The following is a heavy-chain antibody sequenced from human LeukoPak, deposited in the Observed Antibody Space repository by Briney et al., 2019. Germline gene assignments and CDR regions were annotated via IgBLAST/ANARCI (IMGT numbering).Heavy chain of an antibody. V-gene: IGHV4-59*12. CDR2: ICYSGST. Sequence: KSSETLSLTCTVSGGSISSYYWSWIRQPPGKGLEWIGYICYSGSTNYNPSLKSRVTMSVDTSKNQFSLKLSSVTAADTAVYYCARGFPFDYWGQGTLVTVSS. CDR1: GGSISSYY. J-gene: IGHJ4*02. CDR3: ARGFPFDY.